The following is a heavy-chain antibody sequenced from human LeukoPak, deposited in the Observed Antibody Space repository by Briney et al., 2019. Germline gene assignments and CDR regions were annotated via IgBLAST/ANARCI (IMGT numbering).Heavy chain of an antibody. CDR3: ARMWRETLDAFDI. V-gene: IGHV1-2*02. Sequence: GASVKVSCKASGYTFTGYYMHWVRQAPGQGLEWMGWINPNRGGTNYAQKFQGRVTMTRDTSLSTAYMELSRLRSDDTAVYYCARMWRETLDAFDIWGQGTMVTVSS. CDR2: INPNRGGT. D-gene: IGHD1-26*01. CDR1: GYTFTGYY. J-gene: IGHJ3*02.